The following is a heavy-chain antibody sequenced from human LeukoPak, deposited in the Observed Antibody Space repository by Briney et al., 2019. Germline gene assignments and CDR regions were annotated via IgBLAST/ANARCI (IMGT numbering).Heavy chain of an antibody. CDR3: AKDGAAAVTPYYMDV. J-gene: IGHJ6*03. V-gene: IGHV3-23*01. CDR2: ISGSGGST. CDR1: GFTFSSYE. Sequence: GGSLRLSCAASGFTFSSYEMNWVRQAPGKGLEWVSAISGSGGSTYYADSVKGRFTISRDNSKNTLYLQMNSLRAEDTAVYYCAKDGAAAVTPYYMDVWGKGTTVTVSS. D-gene: IGHD6-13*01.